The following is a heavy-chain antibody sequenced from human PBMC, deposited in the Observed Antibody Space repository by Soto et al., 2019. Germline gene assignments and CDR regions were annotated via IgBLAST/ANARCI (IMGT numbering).Heavy chain of an antibody. Sequence: GESLKISCRGSGYSFTSYWISCVRQMPGKGLEWMGRIDPSDSYTNYSPSFQGHVTISADKSISTAYLQWRSLKASDTAMYYCARLHCSSTSCYATSYGIDVWGHGAPVTVS. J-gene: IGHJ6*02. CDR2: IDPSDSYT. D-gene: IGHD2-2*01. CDR1: GYSFTSYW. V-gene: IGHV5-10-1*01. CDR3: ARLHCSSTSCYATSYGIDV.